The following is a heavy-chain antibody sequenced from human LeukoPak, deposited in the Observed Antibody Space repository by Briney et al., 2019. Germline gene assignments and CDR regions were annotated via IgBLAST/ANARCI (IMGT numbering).Heavy chain of an antibody. CDR1: GYTFTSYY. CDR3: ARDPFTVTSGMDV. V-gene: IGHV1-46*01. CDR2: ISPSGGST. J-gene: IGHJ6*02. Sequence: ASVKVSCKASGYTFTSYYMHWVRQAPGQGLEWMGIISPSGGSTSYAQKFQGRVTMTRDTSTSTVYMELSSLRSEDTAVYYCARDPFTVTSGMDVWGQGTTVTVSS. D-gene: IGHD4-17*01.